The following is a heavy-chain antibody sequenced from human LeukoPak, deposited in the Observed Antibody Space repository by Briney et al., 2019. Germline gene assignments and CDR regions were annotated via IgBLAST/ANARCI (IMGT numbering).Heavy chain of an antibody. D-gene: IGHD1-26*01. Sequence: PGGSLRLSCAASGFTFSSHEMNWVRQAPGKGLEWVAVISFDGSNKYYADSVKGLFTISRDNSKNTLYLQMNSLRAEDTAVYYCAKDRSGSYFDYWGQGTLVTVSS. CDR2: ISFDGSNK. CDR1: GFTFSSHE. V-gene: IGHV3-30*18. J-gene: IGHJ4*02. CDR3: AKDRSGSYFDY.